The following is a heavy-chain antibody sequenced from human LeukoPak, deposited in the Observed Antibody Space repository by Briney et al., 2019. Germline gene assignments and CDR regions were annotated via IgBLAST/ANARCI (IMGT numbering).Heavy chain of an antibody. D-gene: IGHD2-15*01. CDR2: ISGSGGST. Sequence: PGGSLRLSCAASGFTFSSYAMSWVRQAPGKGLERVSAISGSGGSTYYADSVKGRFTIPRDNSKNTLYLQMNSLRAEDTAVYYCAKDPLPLYCSGGSCSTYYYGMDVWGQGTTVTVSS. J-gene: IGHJ6*02. CDR1: GFTFSSYA. V-gene: IGHV3-23*01. CDR3: AKDPLPLYCSGGSCSTYYYGMDV.